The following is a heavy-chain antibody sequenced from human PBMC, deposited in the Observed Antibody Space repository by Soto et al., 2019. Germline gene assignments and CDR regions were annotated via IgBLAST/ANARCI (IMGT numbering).Heavy chain of an antibody. D-gene: IGHD3-10*01. V-gene: IGHV4-59*01. J-gene: IGHJ3*01. CDR2: IYYSGST. CDR3: TSRPLLWFGELSEL. CDR1: GGSISSYY. Sequence: QVQLQESGPGLVKPSETLSLTCTVSGGSISSYYWSWIRQPPGKGLEWIGYIYYSGSTNYNPSLKSRVTISVDTSKNQFSLKLSSVTAADTAVYYCTSRPLLWFGELSELWGQGTMVTVSS.